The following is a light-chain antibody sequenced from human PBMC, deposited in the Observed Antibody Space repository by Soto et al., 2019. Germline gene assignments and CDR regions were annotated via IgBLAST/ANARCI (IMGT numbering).Light chain of an antibody. Sequence: QSVLTQPPSASGTPGQRVTISCSGGGSNIGVNYVYWYLQLPGTAPKLLIYRNNQRPSGVPDRFSGSKSGTSASLAISGLRSEDEADYYCAAWDDSLRGVVFGGGTQLTVL. CDR1: GSNIGVNY. V-gene: IGLV1-47*01. CDR3: AAWDDSLRGVV. J-gene: IGLJ2*01. CDR2: RNN.